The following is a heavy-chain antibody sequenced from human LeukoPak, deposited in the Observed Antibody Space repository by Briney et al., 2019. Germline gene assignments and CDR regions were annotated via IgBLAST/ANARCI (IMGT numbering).Heavy chain of an antibody. Sequence: GGSLRLSCTASGFTFGDYAKDWVRQAPGKGLEWVGFIRSKAYGGTTEYAASVKGRFTISRDDSKSIAYLQMNSLKTEDTAVYYCSRESAEATAKFDYWGQGTPVTLSS. CDR3: SRESAEATAKFDY. V-gene: IGHV3-49*04. CDR2: IRSKAYGGTT. CDR1: GFTFGDYA. J-gene: IGHJ4*02. D-gene: IGHD2-21*02.